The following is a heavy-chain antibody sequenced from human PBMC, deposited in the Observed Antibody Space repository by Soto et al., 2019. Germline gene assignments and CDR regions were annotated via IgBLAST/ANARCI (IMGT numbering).Heavy chain of an antibody. D-gene: IGHD3-22*01. Sequence: EVQLVESGGDLVQPGGSLRLSCAASGFTFSSYWMHWVRQAPGKGLVWVSRIKSDGSGAIYADSVKGRFTVSRDNAKNRLYLRMNSRGTEDTAVYYCARGDGDYHDGNGYLGRHWGQGPRVTVSS. CDR3: ARGDGDYHDGNGYLGRH. J-gene: IGHJ4*02. CDR2: IKSDGSGA. CDR1: GFTFSSYW. V-gene: IGHV3-74*01.